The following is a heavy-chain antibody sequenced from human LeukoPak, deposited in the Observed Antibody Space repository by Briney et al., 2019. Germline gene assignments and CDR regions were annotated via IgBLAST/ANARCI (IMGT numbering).Heavy chain of an antibody. CDR2: ISGSGGST. J-gene: IGHJ6*02. Sequence: GGSLRLSCAASGFTFSSYAMSWVRQAPGKGLEWVSAISGSGGSTYYADSVKGRFTISRDNSKNTLYLQMNSLRAEDTAVYYCAKGSIASSSSWYVGYYYGMDVWGQGTTVTVSS. CDR3: AKGSIASSSSWYVGYYYGMDV. D-gene: IGHD6-13*01. V-gene: IGHV3-23*01. CDR1: GFTFSSYA.